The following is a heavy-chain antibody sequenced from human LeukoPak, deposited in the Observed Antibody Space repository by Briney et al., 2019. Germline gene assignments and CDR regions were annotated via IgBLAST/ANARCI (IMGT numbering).Heavy chain of an antibody. CDR1: GGSFSGYY. CDR3: ARGMVACTNGVCYTRDAFDI. Sequence: PSETLSLTCAVYGGSFSGYYRSWIRQPPGKGLEWIGEINHSGSTNYNPSLKSRVTISVDTSKNQFSLKLSSVTAADTAVYYCARGMVACTNGVCYTRDAFDIWGQGTMVTVSS. V-gene: IGHV4-34*01. J-gene: IGHJ3*02. D-gene: IGHD2-8*01. CDR2: INHSGST.